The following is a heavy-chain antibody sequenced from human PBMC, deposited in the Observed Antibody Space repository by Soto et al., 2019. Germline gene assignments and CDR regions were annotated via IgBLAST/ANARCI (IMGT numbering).Heavy chain of an antibody. CDR2: IYPGDSDT. CDR1: GYRSANYW. CDR3: ARAIRRAYSSGWYSPSVSYDY. Sequence: HGESLKISCQGSGYRSANYWIGWVRQKPGKGLEWMGIIYPGDSDTRYSPSFQGHVTISADKSLNTAYLQMNSLRAEDTAVYYCARAIRRAYSSGWYSPSVSYDYWGQGTLVTVSS. D-gene: IGHD6-19*01. J-gene: IGHJ4*02. V-gene: IGHV5-51*01.